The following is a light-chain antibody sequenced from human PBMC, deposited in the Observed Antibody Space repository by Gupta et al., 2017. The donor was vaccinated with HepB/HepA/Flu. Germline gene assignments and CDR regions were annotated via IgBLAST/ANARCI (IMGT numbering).Light chain of an antibody. CDR2: SAS. Sequence: DIVLTQSPGTLSLSPGQRATLSCRASQSVLSNYLAWYQQKTGQAPRLLIYSASSRVDGFPDRFSGSGSGTEFTLTISRRDPEDLAVYCCQHEHSSQGTFGQGTTVDIK. CDR3: QHEHSSQGT. J-gene: IGKJ1*01. V-gene: IGKV3-20*01. CDR1: QSVLSNY.